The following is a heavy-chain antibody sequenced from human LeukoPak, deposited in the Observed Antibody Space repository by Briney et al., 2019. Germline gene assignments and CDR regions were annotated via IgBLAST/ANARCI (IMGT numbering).Heavy chain of an antibody. CDR2: ISGSGGST. CDR1: GFTFSSYA. D-gene: IGHD4-11*01. CDR3: AKGAHDTVHGEYSNFNWFDP. V-gene: IGHV3-23*01. Sequence: GGSLRLSCAASGFTFSSYAMSWVRQAPGKGLEWVSAISGSGGSTYYADSVKGRFTISRDNSKNTLYLQMNSLRAEDTAVYYCAKGAHDTVHGEYSNFNWFDPWGQGTLVTVSS. J-gene: IGHJ5*02.